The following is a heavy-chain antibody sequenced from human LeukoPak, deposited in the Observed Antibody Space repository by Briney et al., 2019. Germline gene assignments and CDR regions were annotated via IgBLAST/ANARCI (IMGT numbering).Heavy chain of an antibody. V-gene: IGHV4-34*01. D-gene: IGHD6-13*01. CDR1: GGSFSGYY. Sequence: KPSETLSLTCAVYGGSFSGYYWSWIRQPPGKGLEWIGEINHSGSTNCNPSLKSRVTISVDTSKNQFSLKLSSVTAADTAVYYCARADGSSLWYYYYGMDVWGQGTTVTVSS. CDR3: ARADGSSLWYYYYGMDV. J-gene: IGHJ6*02. CDR2: INHSGST.